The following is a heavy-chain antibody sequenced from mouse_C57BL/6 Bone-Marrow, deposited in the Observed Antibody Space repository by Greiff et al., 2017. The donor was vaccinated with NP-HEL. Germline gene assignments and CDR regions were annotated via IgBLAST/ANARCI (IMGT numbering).Heavy chain of an antibody. J-gene: IGHJ2*01. D-gene: IGHD1-1*01. Sequence: VKLQQPGAELVKPGASVKLSCKASGYTFTSYWMHWVKQRPGQGLEWIGMIHPNSGSTNYNEKFKTKATLTVDKSSSTAYMQLSSLTSEDSAVYYCARYDTTVVAPFDYWGQGTTLTVSS. CDR2: IHPNSGST. V-gene: IGHV1-64*01. CDR3: ARYDTTVVAPFDY. CDR1: GYTFTSYW.